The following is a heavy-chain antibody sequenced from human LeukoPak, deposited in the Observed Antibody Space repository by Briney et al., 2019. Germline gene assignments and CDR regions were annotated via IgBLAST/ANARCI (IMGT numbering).Heavy chain of an antibody. Sequence: GESLKISCKGSGYSFTDYWIGWVRQMPGKGLEWMGIIYPGDSDINYSPSFQGQVTISADKSISTAYLQWSSLKASDTAMYYCARGPPPETIGDAFDIWGQGTMVTVSS. CDR2: IYPGDSDI. CDR3: ARGPPPETIGDAFDI. D-gene: IGHD4-17*01. V-gene: IGHV5-51*01. CDR1: GYSFTDYW. J-gene: IGHJ3*02.